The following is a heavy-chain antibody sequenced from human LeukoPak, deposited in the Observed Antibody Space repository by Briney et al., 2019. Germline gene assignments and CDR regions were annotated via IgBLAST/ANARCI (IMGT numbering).Heavy chain of an antibody. J-gene: IGHJ4*02. V-gene: IGHV4-31*03. CDR1: GGSISSGGYY. D-gene: IGHD6-13*01. CDR3: ARDHRGAAAV. Sequence: NTSETLSLTCTVSGGSISSGGYYWSWIRQHPGKGLEWIGYIYYSGSTYYNPSLKSRVTISVDTSKNQFSLKLSSVTAADTAVYYCARDHRGAAAVWGQGTLVTVSS. CDR2: IYYSGST.